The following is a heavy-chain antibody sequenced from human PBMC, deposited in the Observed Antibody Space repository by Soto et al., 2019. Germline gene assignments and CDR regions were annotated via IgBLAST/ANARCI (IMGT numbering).Heavy chain of an antibody. CDR1: GGSISSSSYY. D-gene: IGHD3-10*01. CDR3: ARQKYGSGSYYDFDS. CDR2: IYYSGST. Sequence: SETLSLTCTVSGGSISSSSYYWGWIRQPPGKGLEWIGNIYYSGSTYYNPSLKSRVTMSVDTSKNQFSLKLGSVAAADTAVYYCARQKYGSGSYYDFDSWGQGTLVTVSS. V-gene: IGHV4-39*01. J-gene: IGHJ4*02.